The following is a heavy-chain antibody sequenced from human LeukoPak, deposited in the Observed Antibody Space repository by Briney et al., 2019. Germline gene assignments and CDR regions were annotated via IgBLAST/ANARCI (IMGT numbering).Heavy chain of an antibody. J-gene: IGHJ5*02. CDR3: GRVPDVVAAGSNWFDP. CDR1: GGSISSGGYY. D-gene: IGHD2-15*01. CDR2: IYYSGST. V-gene: IGHV4-31*03. Sequence: PSETLSLTCTVPGGSISSGGYYWSWIRQHPGKGLEWIGYIYYSGSTYYNPSLKSRVTISVDTPKNQFSLKLSFVTAADTAVYYCGRVPDVVAAGSNWFDPWGQGTLVTVSS.